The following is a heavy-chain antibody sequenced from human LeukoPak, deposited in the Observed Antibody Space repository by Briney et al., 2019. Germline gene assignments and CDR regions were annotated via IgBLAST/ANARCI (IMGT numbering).Heavy chain of an antibody. CDR3: ARAGQIVATSPDAFDI. D-gene: IGHD5-12*01. Sequence: ASVKVSCKASGYTFTGYYMHWVRQAPGQGLEWMGWINPNSGGTNYAQKFQGRVTMTRDTSISTACMELSRLRSDDTAVYYCARAGQIVATSPDAFDIWGQGTMVTVSS. J-gene: IGHJ3*02. V-gene: IGHV1-2*02. CDR1: GYTFTGYY. CDR2: INPNSGGT.